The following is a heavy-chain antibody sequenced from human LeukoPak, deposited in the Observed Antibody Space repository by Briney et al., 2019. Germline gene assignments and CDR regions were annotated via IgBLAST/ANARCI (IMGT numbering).Heavy chain of an antibody. J-gene: IGHJ3*02. Sequence: ASVKVSCKASGYTFTSYDINWVRQATGQGLEWMGWMNPNSGNTGYAQKFQGRVTMTRNTSISTAYMELSSLRSEDTAVYYCARVNCGYSGYVCAFDIWGQGTMVTASS. D-gene: IGHD5-12*01. CDR3: ARVNCGYSGYVCAFDI. CDR2: MNPNSGNT. CDR1: GYTFTSYD. V-gene: IGHV1-8*01.